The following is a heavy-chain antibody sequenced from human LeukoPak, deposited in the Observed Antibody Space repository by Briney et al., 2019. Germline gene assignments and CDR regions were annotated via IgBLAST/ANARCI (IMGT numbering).Heavy chain of an antibody. CDR1: GFTFSSYA. CDR3: ARDRGVRGDLDY. V-gene: IGHV3-23*01. J-gene: IGHJ4*02. Sequence: GGSLRLSCAAPGFTFSSYAMSWVRQAPGKGLEWVSAISGSGGSTYYADSVKGRFTISRDNSKNTLYLQMNSLRAEDTAVYYCARDRGVRGDLDYWGQGTLVTVSS. CDR2: ISGSGGST. D-gene: IGHD3-10*01.